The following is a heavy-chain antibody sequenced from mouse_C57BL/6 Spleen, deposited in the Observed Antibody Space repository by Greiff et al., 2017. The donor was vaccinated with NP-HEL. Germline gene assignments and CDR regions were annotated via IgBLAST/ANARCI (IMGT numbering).Heavy chain of an antibody. CDR3: GKPGAGTGYAMDY. V-gene: IGHV2-3*01. CDR2: IWGDGST. Sequence: QVQLKESGPGLVAPSQSLSITCTVSGFSLTSYGVSWVRQPPGQGLEWLGVIWGDGSTNYHSALISRLSISKVNSKSQAFLKLNNLQTDDTSTYYCGKPGAGTGYAMDYWGQGTSVTVSS. D-gene: IGHD2-14*01. J-gene: IGHJ4*01. CDR1: GFSLTSYG.